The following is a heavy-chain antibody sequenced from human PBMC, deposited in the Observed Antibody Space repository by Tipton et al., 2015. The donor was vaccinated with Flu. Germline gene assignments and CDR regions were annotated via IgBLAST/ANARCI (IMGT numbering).Heavy chain of an antibody. J-gene: IGHJ4*02. CDR2: IYTSGST. CDR3: ARAAQPTIWNYFDY. CDR1: GGSISSYY. Sequence: VKPSETLSLTCTVSGGSISSYYWSWIRQPAGKGLEWIGRIYTSGSTNYNPSLKSRVTMSVDTSKNQFSLKLSSVTAADTAVYYCARAAQPTIWNYFDYWGQGTLVTVSS. D-gene: IGHD4/OR15-4a*01. V-gene: IGHV4-4*07.